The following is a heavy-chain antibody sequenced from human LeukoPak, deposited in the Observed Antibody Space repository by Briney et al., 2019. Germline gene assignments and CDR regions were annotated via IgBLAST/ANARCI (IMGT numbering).Heavy chain of an antibody. CDR2: INHSGST. CDR1: GGSFSGYY. Sequence: SETLSLTCAVYGGSFSGYYWSWIRQPPGKGLEWIGEINHSGSTNYNPSLKSRVTISVDTSKNQFSLKLRSVTAADTAVYYCARDEGYTFGPDAFDIWGPGTMVTVSS. CDR3: ARDEGYTFGPDAFDI. V-gene: IGHV4-34*01. J-gene: IGHJ3*02. D-gene: IGHD5-18*01.